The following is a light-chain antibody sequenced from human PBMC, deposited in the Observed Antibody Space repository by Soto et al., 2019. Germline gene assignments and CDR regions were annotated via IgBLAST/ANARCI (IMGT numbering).Light chain of an antibody. CDR1: QGIGND. V-gene: IGKV1-6*01. Sequence: AIQMTQSPSSLSASVGDRVTITCRASQGIGNDLGWYQQKPGKAPNLLIYAASSLQSGVPSRFSGSGSGTAFTLTISSLQPEDFATYYCLQDYNYPLTFGGGTKVEIK. CDR3: LQDYNYPLT. J-gene: IGKJ4*01. CDR2: AAS.